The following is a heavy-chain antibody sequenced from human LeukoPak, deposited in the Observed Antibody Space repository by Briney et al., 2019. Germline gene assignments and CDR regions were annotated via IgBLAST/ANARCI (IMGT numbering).Heavy chain of an antibody. CDR1: GFTFSDYY. D-gene: IGHD2-8*02. V-gene: IGHV3-11*04. CDR3: SREYWPYYFDY. CDR2: ISSSGSTI. J-gene: IGHJ4*02. Sequence: GGSLRLSCAASGFTFSDYYMSWIRQAPGKGLEWVSYISSSGSTIYYADSVKGRFTISRDNAKNSLYLQMNSLRAEDTAVYYCSREYWPYYFDYWGQGTLVTVSS.